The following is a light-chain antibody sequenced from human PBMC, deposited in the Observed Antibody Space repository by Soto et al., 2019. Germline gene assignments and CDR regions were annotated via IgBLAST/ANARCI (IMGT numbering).Light chain of an antibody. Sequence: QLVLTQSPSASASLGASVKLTCTLISRHSTYAIAWHQQQPEKGPRYLMKVNSDGSHNKGDGIPDRFSGSSSGAERYLTISSLQSEDEADYYCQTWGTGIRVFGTGTKLTVL. CDR3: QTWGTGIRV. J-gene: IGLJ1*01. V-gene: IGLV4-69*01. CDR1: SRHSTYA. CDR2: VNSDGSH.